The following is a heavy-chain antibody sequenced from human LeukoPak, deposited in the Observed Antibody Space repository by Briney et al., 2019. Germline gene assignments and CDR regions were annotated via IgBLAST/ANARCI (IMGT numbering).Heavy chain of an antibody. D-gene: IGHD1-26*01. CDR3: ARDRAGELRFDY. J-gene: IGHJ4*02. Sequence: ASVKVCCKASGYTFTGYYMHWVRQAPGQGLEWKGWINLNSGGTNYAQKFQGRVTMTRDTAISTAYLELSRLRSDDTAVYYCARDRAGELRFDYWGQGTLVTVSS. CDR1: GYTFTGYY. CDR2: INLNSGGT. V-gene: IGHV1-2*02.